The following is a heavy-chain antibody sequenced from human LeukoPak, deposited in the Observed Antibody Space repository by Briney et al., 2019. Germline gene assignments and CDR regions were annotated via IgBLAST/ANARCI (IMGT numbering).Heavy chain of an antibody. Sequence: SETLSLTCTVSGGSISSYYWSWIRQPPGKGLEWIGYIHDSGSTNYNPSLKSRVTISVDTSKNQFSLKLSSVTAADTAVYYCARVGGTNYYYYGMDVWGQGTTVTVSS. CDR2: IHDSGST. D-gene: IGHD2-2*01. CDR1: GGSISSYY. CDR3: ARVGGTNYYYYGMDV. V-gene: IGHV4-59*01. J-gene: IGHJ6*02.